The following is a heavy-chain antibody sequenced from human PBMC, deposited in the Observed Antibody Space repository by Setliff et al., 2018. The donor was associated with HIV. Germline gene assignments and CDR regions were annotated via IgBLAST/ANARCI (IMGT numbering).Heavy chain of an antibody. CDR3: AKMHTAMDPDTFDI. V-gene: IGHV3-30*02. Sequence: GGSLRLSCAVSGFTFISYGMYWVRQAPGKGLEWVAFIRYDGSYRYYVDSVKGRFTISRDNSKNTMFLQMNSLRVKDTAIYYCAKMHTAMDPDTFDIWGQGTMVTVSS. CDR2: IRYDGSYR. CDR1: GFTFISYG. D-gene: IGHD5-18*01. J-gene: IGHJ3*02.